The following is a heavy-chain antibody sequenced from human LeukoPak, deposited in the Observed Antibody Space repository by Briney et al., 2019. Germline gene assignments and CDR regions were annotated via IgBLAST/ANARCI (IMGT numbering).Heavy chain of an antibody. D-gene: IGHD5-12*01. CDR3: ARDDGSGYDYIAEYFQH. J-gene: IGHJ1*01. Sequence: GASVKVSCKASGYTFTGYYMHWVRQAPGQGLEWMGGINPNSGGTNYAQKFQGRVTMTRDTSISTAYMELSRLRSDDTAVYYCARDDGSGYDYIAEYFQHWGQGTLVTVSS. V-gene: IGHV1-2*02. CDR2: INPNSGGT. CDR1: GYTFTGYY.